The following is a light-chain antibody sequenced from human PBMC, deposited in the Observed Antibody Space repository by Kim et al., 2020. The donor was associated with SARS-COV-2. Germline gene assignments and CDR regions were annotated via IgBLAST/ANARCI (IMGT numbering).Light chain of an antibody. CDR3: SSYTSSSTLV. Sequence: GQSITISCTGTSSDVGGYNYVSWYQQHPGKAPKLMIYDVSYRPSGVSNRLSCSKSGNTASLTISGLQAEDEADYYCSSYTSSSTLVFGGGTQLTVL. J-gene: IGLJ2*01. CDR2: DVS. CDR1: SSDVGGYNY. V-gene: IGLV2-14*03.